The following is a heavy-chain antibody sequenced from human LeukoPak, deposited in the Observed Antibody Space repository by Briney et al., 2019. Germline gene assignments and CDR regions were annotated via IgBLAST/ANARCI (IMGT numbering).Heavy chain of an antibody. Sequence: PGGSLRLSCAASGFTFSSYEMNWVRQAPGKGLEWVSYISSSGSTIYYADSVKGRFTISRDNAKNSLYLQMNSLRAEDTAVYYCARGGVAAAGSDYWGQGTLVTVSS. CDR3: ARGGVAAAGSDY. J-gene: IGHJ4*02. CDR1: GFTFSSYE. V-gene: IGHV3-48*03. D-gene: IGHD6-13*01. CDR2: ISSSGSTI.